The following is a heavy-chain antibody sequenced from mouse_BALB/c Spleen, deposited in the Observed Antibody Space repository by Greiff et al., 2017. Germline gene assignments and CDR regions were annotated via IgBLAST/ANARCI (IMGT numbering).Heavy chain of an antibody. CDR2: IDPANGNT. CDR3: ARDGNYVDDY. J-gene: IGHJ2*01. V-gene: IGHV14-3*02. CDR1: GFNIKDTY. Sequence: EVKLVESGAELVKPGASVKLSCTASGFNIKDTYMHWVKQRPEQGLEWIGRIDPANGNTKYDPKFQGKATITADTSSNTAYLQLSSLTSEDTAVYYCARDGNYVDDYWGQGTTLTVSS. D-gene: IGHD2-1*01.